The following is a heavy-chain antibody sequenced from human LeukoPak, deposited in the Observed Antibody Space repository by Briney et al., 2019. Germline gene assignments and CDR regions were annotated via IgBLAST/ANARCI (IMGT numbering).Heavy chain of an antibody. D-gene: IGHD3-3*01. CDR1: GGSISSSSYY. CDR3: ARGSLTIYYDFWSGYYLFDY. V-gene: IGHV4-39*07. Sequence: PSETLSLTCTVSGGSISSSSYYWGWLRQPPGKGLEWIGSIYYSGSTYYNPSLKSRVTISVDTSKNQFSLKLSSVTAADTAVYYCARGSLTIYYDFWSGYYLFDYWGQGTLVTVSS. CDR2: IYYSGST. J-gene: IGHJ4*02.